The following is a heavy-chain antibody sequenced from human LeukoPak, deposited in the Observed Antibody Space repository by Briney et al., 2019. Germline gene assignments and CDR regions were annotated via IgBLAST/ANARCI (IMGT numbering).Heavy chain of an antibody. J-gene: IGHJ5*02. CDR3: ARERKGPVDWFDP. CDR2: IYYSGST. Sequence: PSETLSLTCTVSGGSISSYYWSWIRQPPGKGLEWIGYIYYSGSTNYNPSLKSRVTISVDTSKSQFSLKLSSVTAADTAVYYCARERKGPVDWFDPWGQGTLVTVSS. CDR1: GGSISSYY. V-gene: IGHV4-59*01.